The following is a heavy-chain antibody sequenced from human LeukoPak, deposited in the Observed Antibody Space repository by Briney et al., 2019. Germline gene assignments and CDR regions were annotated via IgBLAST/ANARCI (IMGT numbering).Heavy chain of an antibody. V-gene: IGHV4-59*08. D-gene: IGHD4-23*01. Sequence: ASETLSLTCHVSGASNKNYYCSWIRQPPGERLEWIGYISYSGSTRYNPSLGSRVTMSVDTSSDQFSLKPSSVTATDTAVYYCARHSSMTTVVFDYWGQGTLVTVSS. CDR3: ARHSSMTTVVFDY. J-gene: IGHJ4*02. CDR1: GASNKNYY. CDR2: ISYSGST.